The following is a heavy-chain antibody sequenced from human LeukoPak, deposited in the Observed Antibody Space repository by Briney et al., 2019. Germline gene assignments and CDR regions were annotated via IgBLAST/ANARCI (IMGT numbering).Heavy chain of an antibody. D-gene: IGHD3-10*01. J-gene: IGHJ4*02. CDR2: INHSGST. Sequence: SETLSLTCAVYGGSFSGYYWSWIRQPPGKGLEWIGEINHSGSTNYNPSLKSRVTISVDTSKNQFSLKLSSVTAADTAVYYCARGVFAHLRLYSSGSFHLDYWGQGTLVTVSS. CDR1: GGSFSGYY. V-gene: IGHV4-34*01. CDR3: ARGVFAHLRLYSSGSFHLDY.